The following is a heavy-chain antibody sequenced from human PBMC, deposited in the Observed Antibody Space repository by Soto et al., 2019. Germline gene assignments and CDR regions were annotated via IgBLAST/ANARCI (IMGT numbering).Heavy chain of an antibody. D-gene: IGHD3-10*01. Sequence: PGGSLRLSCTASGFTFGDYAMSWVRQAPGKGLEWVGFIRSKAYGGTTEYAASVKGRFTISRDDSKSIAYLQMNSLKTEDTAVYYCTRWRGPEDYGMDVRGQVTTVTVSS. CDR1: GFTFGDYA. V-gene: IGHV3-49*04. CDR3: TRWRGPEDYGMDV. J-gene: IGHJ6*02. CDR2: IRSKAYGGTT.